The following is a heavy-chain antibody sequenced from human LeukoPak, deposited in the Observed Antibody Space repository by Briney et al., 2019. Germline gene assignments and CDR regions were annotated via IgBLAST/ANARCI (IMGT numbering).Heavy chain of an antibody. CDR1: GVSISSSSYY. Sequence: PSETLSLTCTVSGVSISSSSYYWGWIRQPPGKGLEWIGSIYYSGSTYYNPSLKSRVTISVDTSKNQFSLKLSSVTAADTAVYYCARHFSGSYYAYFDYWGQGTLVTVSS. J-gene: IGHJ4*02. CDR3: ARHFSGSYYAYFDY. CDR2: IYYSGST. V-gene: IGHV4-39*01. D-gene: IGHD1-26*01.